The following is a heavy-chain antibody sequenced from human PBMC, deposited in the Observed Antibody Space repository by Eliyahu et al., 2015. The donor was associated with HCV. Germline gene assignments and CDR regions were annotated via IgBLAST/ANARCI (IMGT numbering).Heavy chain of an antibody. V-gene: IGHV4-59*01. Sequence: QVQLQESGPGLVKPSETLSLTCXVSGDSXTNYYWSXIRQPPGKGLGWIGYIYYSGSTNYNPSLKSRVTISVDTSKNQFSLKLSSVTAADTAVYYCARDNLILVLPPAGRSYYYGMDVWGQGTTVTVSS. CDR1: GDSXTNYY. CDR2: IYYSGST. D-gene: IGHD2-2*01. CDR3: ARDNLILVLPPAGRSYYYGMDV. J-gene: IGHJ6*02.